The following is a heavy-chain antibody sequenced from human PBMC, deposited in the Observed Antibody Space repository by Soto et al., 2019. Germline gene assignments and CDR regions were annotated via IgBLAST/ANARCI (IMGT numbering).Heavy chain of an antibody. CDR3: ARGGIGYCTGGSCYYTAFDI. V-gene: IGHV3-7*01. J-gene: IGHJ3*02. Sequence: GGSLRLSCAASGFTFSSFWMSWVRQAPGKGLEWLANIKEDGSEKYYVGSLKGRFTISRDNAKNSLYVQMNSLRVEDTAVYYCARGGIGYCTGGSCYYTAFDIWGQGSMVTVSS. CDR1: GFTFSSFW. CDR2: IKEDGSEK. D-gene: IGHD2-15*01.